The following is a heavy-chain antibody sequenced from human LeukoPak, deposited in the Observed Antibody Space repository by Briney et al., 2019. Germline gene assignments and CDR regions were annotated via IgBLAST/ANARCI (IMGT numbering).Heavy chain of an antibody. J-gene: IGHJ4*02. CDR3: ARVIVAAAGYIDY. CDR2: IIPILGIA. D-gene: IGHD6-13*01. Sequence: ASAKVSCKASGGTFSSYAISWVRQAPGQGLEWMGRIIPILGIANYAQKFQGRVTITADKSTSTAYMELSSLRSEDTAVYYCARVIVAAAGYIDYWGQGTLVTVSS. CDR1: GGTFSSYA. V-gene: IGHV1-69*04.